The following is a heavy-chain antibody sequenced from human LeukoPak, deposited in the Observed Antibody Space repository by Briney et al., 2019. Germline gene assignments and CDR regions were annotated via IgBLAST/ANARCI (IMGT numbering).Heavy chain of an antibody. Sequence: GGSLRLSCAASGFTFSSYGMHWVRQAPGKRLEWVAVIWYDGSNKYYADSVKGRFTISRDNSKNTLYLQMNSLRAEDTAVYYCAKIVSSSSFLDAFDIWGQGTMVTVSS. D-gene: IGHD6-6*01. CDR2: IWYDGSNK. V-gene: IGHV3-33*06. J-gene: IGHJ3*02. CDR3: AKIVSSSSFLDAFDI. CDR1: GFTFSSYG.